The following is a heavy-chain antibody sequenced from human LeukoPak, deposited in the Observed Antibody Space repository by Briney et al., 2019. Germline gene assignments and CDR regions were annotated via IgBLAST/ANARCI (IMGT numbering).Heavy chain of an antibody. CDR1: GYTFTTYG. CDR2: ISTYNGNT. Sequence: VASLKVSCKASGYTFTTYGINWVRQAPGQGLEWMGWISTYNGNTNYAQTLQGRVTMTTDTSTSTAYMELRSLRSDDTAVYYCARDLVVGYDSSGYYKRGCGYWGQGTLVTVSS. D-gene: IGHD3-22*01. V-gene: IGHV1-18*01. J-gene: IGHJ4*02. CDR3: ARDLVVGYDSSGYYKRGCGY.